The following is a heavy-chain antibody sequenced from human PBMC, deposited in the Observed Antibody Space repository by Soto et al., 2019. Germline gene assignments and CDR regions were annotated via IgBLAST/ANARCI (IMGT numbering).Heavy chain of an antibody. CDR2: MSGSGGST. CDR1: GFTVSSNYV. Sequence: GGSLRLSCAASGFTVSSNYVMSWVRQAPGKGLEWVSAMSGSGGSTYYADSVKGRFTISRDNSKNTLYLQMNSLRAEDTAVYYCAKEHTSAFAVHYMDVWGKGTTVTVSS. V-gene: IGHV3-23*01. D-gene: IGHD3-10*02. J-gene: IGHJ6*03. CDR3: AKEHTSAFAVHYMDV.